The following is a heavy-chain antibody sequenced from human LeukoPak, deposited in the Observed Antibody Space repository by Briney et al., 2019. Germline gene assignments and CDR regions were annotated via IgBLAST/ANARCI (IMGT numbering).Heavy chain of an antibody. J-gene: IGHJ4*02. CDR1: GYTFTNYG. V-gene: IGHV3-7*04. D-gene: IGHD3-22*01. CDR3: ARGEYYYDGGY. Sequence: SCKASGYTFTNYGISWVRQAPGKGLEWVANIKQDGSEKYYVDSVKGRFTISRDNAKNSLFLQMNSLRAEETAVYYCARGEYYYDGGYWGQGTLVTVSS. CDR2: IKQDGSEK.